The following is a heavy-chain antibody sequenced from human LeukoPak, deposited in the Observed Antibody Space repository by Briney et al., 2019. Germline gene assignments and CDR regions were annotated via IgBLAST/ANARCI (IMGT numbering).Heavy chain of an antibody. J-gene: IGHJ4*02. CDR2: INPNSGDT. CDR1: GYTFTGFY. CDR3: ARNRANGLRKFDY. D-gene: IGHD4/OR15-4a*01. V-gene: IGHV1-2*02. Sequence: GASVKVSCKASGYTFTGFYMHWVRQAPGQGLEWMGWINPNSGDTNYAQKFQGRVTISVDTSKNQFSLKLSSVTAADTAVYYCARNRANGLRKFDYWGQGTLVTVSS.